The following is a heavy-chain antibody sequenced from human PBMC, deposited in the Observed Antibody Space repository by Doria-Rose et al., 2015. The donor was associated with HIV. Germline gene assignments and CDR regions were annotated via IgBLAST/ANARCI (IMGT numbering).Heavy chain of an antibody. Sequence: QVQLVQSGPVLVKPTETLTLTCTVSGVSLSSPGMGVSWIRQPPGKALEWLANIYTNDERSYKTSLKSSLTIARGTSKSQLVLTMTDMDPVDTATYYCARIKSSRWYHKYYFDFWGQGTLVIVSA. CDR2: IYTNDER. CDR1: GVSLSSPGMG. CDR3: ARIKSSRWYHKYYFDF. V-gene: IGHV2-26*01. D-gene: IGHD6-13*01. J-gene: IGHJ4*02.